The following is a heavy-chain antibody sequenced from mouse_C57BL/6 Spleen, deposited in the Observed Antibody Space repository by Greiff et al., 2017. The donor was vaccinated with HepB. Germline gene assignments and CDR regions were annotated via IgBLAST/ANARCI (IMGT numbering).Heavy chain of an antibody. J-gene: IGHJ1*03. D-gene: IGHD1-1*01. CDR1: GYTFTSYW. V-gene: IGHV1-64*01. Sequence: VQLQQSGAELVKPGASVKLSCKASGYTFTSYWMHWVKQRPGQGLEWIGMIHPNSGSTNYNEKFKSKATLTVDKSSSTAYMQLSSLTSEDSAVYYCAREGEYYGSSYVGYFDVWGTGTTVTVSS. CDR3: AREGEYYGSSYVGYFDV. CDR2: IHPNSGST.